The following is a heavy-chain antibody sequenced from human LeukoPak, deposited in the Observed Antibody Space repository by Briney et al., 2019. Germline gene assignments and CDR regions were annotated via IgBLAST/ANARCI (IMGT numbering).Heavy chain of an antibody. J-gene: IGHJ4*02. V-gene: IGHV4-59*08. CDR2: IFYSGNT. CDR1: GGSISSYY. CDR3: ARTLTSGQFDY. Sequence: SETLSLTCTVSGGSISSYYWSWIRHPPGKGLDWIGYIFYSGNTNYNPSLKSRVTTSVDTSKNQFSLKLNSVTAADTAVYYCARTLTSGQFDYWARESWSPSPQ. D-gene: IGHD2-15*01.